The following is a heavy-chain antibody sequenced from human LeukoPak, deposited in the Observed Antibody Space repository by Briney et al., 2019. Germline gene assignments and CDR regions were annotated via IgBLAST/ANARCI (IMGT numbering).Heavy chain of an antibody. D-gene: IGHD3-16*01. V-gene: IGHV1-69*04. CDR3: ASPGESWEYYFDY. CDR1: GGTFSSYA. CDR2: IIPILGIA. J-gene: IGHJ4*02. Sequence: SVKVSCKASGGTFSSYAISWVRQAPGQGLEWMGRIIPILGIANYAQKFQGRVTITADKSTSTAYMELSSLRSEDTAVYYCASPGESWEYYFDYWGQGTLVTVSS.